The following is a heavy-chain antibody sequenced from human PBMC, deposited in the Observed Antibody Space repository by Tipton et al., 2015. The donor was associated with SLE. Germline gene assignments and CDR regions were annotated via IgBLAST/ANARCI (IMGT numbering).Heavy chain of an antibody. V-gene: IGHV4-38-2*01. CDR3: ARGPGSGHVFDY. CDR2: IYTSGST. Sequence: TLSLTCAVSGYSISSGYYWGWFRQPPGKGLEWIGYIYTSGSTNYNPSLKSRVTISVDTSKNQFSLKLSSVTAADTAVYYCARGPGSGHVFDYWGQGTLVTVSS. CDR1: GYSISSGYY. J-gene: IGHJ4*02. D-gene: IGHD2-15*01.